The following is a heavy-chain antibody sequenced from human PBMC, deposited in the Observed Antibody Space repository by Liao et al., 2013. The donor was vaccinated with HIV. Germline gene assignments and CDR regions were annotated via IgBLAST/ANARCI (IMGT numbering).Heavy chain of an antibody. V-gene: IGHV4-30-4*08. J-gene: IGHJ4*02. CDR3: ARLRPYFYDASGPRGYLDY. CDR1: GGSISRGDYY. CDR2: VNHSGNT. Sequence: QVQLQESGPGLVTASQTLSLTCTVSGGSISRGDYYWSWIRQSPGKGLEWIGEVNHSGNTNYNPSLKSRVTISVDRSKNQFSLKLTSVTAADTAVYFCARLRPYFYDASGPRGYLDYWGQGTLVTVSS. D-gene: IGHD3-22*01.